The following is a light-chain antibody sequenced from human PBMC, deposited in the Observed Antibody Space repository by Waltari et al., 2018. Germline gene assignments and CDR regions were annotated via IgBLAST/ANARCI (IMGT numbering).Light chain of an antibody. J-gene: IGLJ2*01. Sequence: QSVLTQPPSVSGAPGQRVTIPCTGTNSNIGAGYGLNWYQQLPGEAPKLLIYGNTNRPSGVPDRVSGSKSGTSASLAITGLQAEDEADYYCQSYDSSLGGSVFGGGTKLTVL. CDR1: NSNIGAGYG. CDR3: QSYDSSLGGSV. CDR2: GNT. V-gene: IGLV1-40*01.